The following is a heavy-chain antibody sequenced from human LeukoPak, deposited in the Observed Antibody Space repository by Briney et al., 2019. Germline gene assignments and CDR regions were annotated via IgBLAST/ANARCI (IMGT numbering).Heavy chain of an antibody. Sequence: PSETLSLTCAAYGGSFSGYYWSWIRQPPGKGLEWIGEINHSGSTNYNPSLKSRVTISVDTSKNQFSLKLSSVTAADTAVYYCVRGGVPALVGTKVRRPWFDPWGQGTLVTVSS. D-gene: IGHD1-7*01. V-gene: IGHV4-34*01. CDR3: VRGGVPALVGTKVRRPWFDP. CDR2: INHSGST. J-gene: IGHJ5*02. CDR1: GGSFSGYY.